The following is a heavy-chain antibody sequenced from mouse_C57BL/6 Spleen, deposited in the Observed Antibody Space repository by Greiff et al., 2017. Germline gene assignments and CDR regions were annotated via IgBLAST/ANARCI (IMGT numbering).Heavy chain of an antibody. Sequence: LQQSGAELARPGASVKLSCKASGYTFTSYGISWVKQRTGQGLEWIGEIYPRSGNTYYNEKFKGKATLTADKSSSTAYMELRSLTSEDSAVYFCARDYGSSEYFDVWGTGTTVTVSS. CDR1: GYTFTSYG. CDR2: IYPRSGNT. V-gene: IGHV1-81*01. CDR3: ARDYGSSEYFDV. D-gene: IGHD1-1*01. J-gene: IGHJ1*03.